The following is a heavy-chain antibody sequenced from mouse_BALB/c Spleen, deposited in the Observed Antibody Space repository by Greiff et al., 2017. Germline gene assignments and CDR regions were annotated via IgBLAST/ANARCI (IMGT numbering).Heavy chain of an antibody. CDR2: ISSGGST. V-gene: IGHV5-6-5*01. D-gene: IGHD2-14*01. CDR1: GFTFSSYA. J-gene: IGHJ3*01. CDR3: ARGAYYRYDAWFAY. Sequence: EVKLVESGGGLVKPGGSLKLSCAASGFTFSSYAMSWVRQTPEKRLEWVASISSGGSTYYPDSVKGRFTISRDNARNILYLQMSSLRSEDTAMYYCARGAYYRYDAWFAYWGQGTLVTVSA.